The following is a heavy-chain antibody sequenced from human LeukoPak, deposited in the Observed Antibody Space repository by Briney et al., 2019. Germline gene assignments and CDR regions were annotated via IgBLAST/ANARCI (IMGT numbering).Heavy chain of an antibody. CDR3: AKAVNSQGYFDY. V-gene: IGHV3-23*01. J-gene: IGHJ4*02. CDR2: ISGSGGST. CDR1: GFTFSSYA. D-gene: IGHD3-16*02. Sequence: GGSLRLSCAASGFTFSSYAMSWVRQAPGKGLEWVSAISGSGGSTYYADSVKGRFTISRDNAKNSLYLQMNSLRAEDTALYYCAKAVNSQGYFDYWGQGTLVTVSS.